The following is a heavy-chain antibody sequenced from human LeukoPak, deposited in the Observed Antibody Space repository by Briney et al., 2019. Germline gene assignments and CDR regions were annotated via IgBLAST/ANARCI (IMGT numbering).Heavy chain of an antibody. J-gene: IGHJ3*02. D-gene: IGHD1-7*01. CDR1: GFTFSSYG. V-gene: IGHV3-30*02. CDR3: ARDPHPPYNWNYGGLGAFDI. CDR2: IRYDGSNK. Sequence: GGSLRLSCAASGFTFSSYGMHWVRQAPGKGLEWVAFIRYDGSNKYYADSVKGRFTISRDNSKNTLYLQMNSLRAEDTAVYYRARDPHPPYNWNYGGLGAFDIWGQGTMVTVSS.